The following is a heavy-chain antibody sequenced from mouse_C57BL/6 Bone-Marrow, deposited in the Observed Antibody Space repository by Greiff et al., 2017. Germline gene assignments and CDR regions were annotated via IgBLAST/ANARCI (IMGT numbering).Heavy chain of an antibody. J-gene: IGHJ4*01. V-gene: IGHV1-52*01. CDR1: GYTFTSYW. Sequence: QVQLQQPGAELVRPGSSVKLSSKASGYTFTSYWMHWVKQRPIQGLEWIGNIDPSDSETHYPQKFKDKATLTVDKSSSTAYMQLSSLTSEDSAVYYCARYSMDYWGQGTSVTVSS. CDR3: ARYSMDY. CDR2: IDPSDSET.